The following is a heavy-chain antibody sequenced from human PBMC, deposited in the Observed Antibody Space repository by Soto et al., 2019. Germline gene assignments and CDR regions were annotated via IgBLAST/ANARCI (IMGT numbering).Heavy chain of an antibody. J-gene: IGHJ2*01. CDR2: TYYRSKWHN. V-gene: IGHV6-1*01. Sequence: QVQLQQSGPGLVKPSQTLSLICAISGDSVSSASATWSWIRLSPSGRLEWLGRTYYRSKWHNDYAVSVKSRIAIIPDTSKNQLSLQLSSVTLEDTAVYFCARDGSGYQWYFDVWGRGSLVTVSS. CDR3: ARDGSGYQWYFDV. CDR1: GDSVSSASAT. D-gene: IGHD5-12*01.